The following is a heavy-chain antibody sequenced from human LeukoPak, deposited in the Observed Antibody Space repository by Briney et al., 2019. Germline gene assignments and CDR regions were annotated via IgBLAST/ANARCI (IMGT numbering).Heavy chain of an antibody. V-gene: IGHV1-2*02. Sequence: ASVKVSCKTSGYTFSNYYMHWVRQAPGQGPEWMGWINPKSGGTDYAQRFQGRVTMTRDTSISTAYMELSGLRSDDTAVYYCARPVGSGSLSAFDIWGQGTMVTVSS. J-gene: IGHJ3*02. CDR1: GYTFSNYY. CDR3: ARPVGSGSLSAFDI. CDR2: INPKSGGT. D-gene: IGHD3-10*01.